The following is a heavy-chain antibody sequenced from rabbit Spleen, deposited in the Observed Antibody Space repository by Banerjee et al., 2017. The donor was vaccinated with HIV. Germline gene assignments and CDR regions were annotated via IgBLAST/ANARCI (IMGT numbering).Heavy chain of an antibody. CDR1: GFDLSSNW. J-gene: IGHJ4*01. CDR3: AREDWLFNL. CDR2: IDIRDGNT. D-gene: IGHD3-1*01. V-gene: IGHV1S45*01. Sequence: QEQLEESGGGLVQPEGSLTLTCKASGFDLSSNWMCWVRQAPGKGLEWIGCIDIRDGNTAYATWAKGRFTISTTSSTTVTLQMTSLTAADTATYFCAREDWLFNLWGQGTLVTVS.